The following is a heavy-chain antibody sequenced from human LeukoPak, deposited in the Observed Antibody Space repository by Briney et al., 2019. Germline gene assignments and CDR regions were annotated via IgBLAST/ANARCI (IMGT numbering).Heavy chain of an antibody. D-gene: IGHD6-19*01. CDR2: ITSSSNTV. CDR3: ARLLSGWYLADY. CDR1: GFTLSGYS. Sequence: GGSLRLSCAASGFTLSGYSMNWVRQAPGKGLEWVSYITSSSNTVHYADSVKGRFTLSRDNAKSSLYLQMNSLRAEDTAIYYCARLLSGWYLADYWGQGTLVTVSS. V-gene: IGHV3-48*01. J-gene: IGHJ4*02.